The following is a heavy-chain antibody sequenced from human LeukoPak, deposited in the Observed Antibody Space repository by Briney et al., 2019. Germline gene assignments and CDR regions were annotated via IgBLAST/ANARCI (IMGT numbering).Heavy chain of an antibody. Sequence: RSGGSLRLSCSMSGFTLSHYAMSWVRQAPGKGLEWVSTISGGGGSTDYTDSVKGRFTISRDNSKNTLYLQMSSLGAEDTAVYYCAKGHRYCTSGNCNSAIDYWGQGTLVTVSS. CDR1: GFTLSHYA. D-gene: IGHD2-15*01. CDR3: AKGHRYCTSGNCNSAIDY. J-gene: IGHJ4*02. CDR2: ISGGGGST. V-gene: IGHV3-23*01.